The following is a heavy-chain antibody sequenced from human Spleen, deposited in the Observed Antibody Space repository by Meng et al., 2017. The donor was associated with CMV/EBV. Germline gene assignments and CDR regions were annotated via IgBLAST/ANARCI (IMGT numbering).Heavy chain of an antibody. D-gene: IGHD3-3*01. CDR3: ARGLDDFWSGYYLGGDY. CDR2: ISAYNGNT. Sequence: ASVKVSCKASGGTFKNNGITWVRRAPGQGLEWMGWISAYNGNTNYAQKLQGRVTMTTDTSTSTAYMELRSLRSDDTAVYYCARGLDDFWSGYYLGGDYWGQGTLVTVSS. V-gene: IGHV1-18*01. J-gene: IGHJ4*02. CDR1: GGTFKNNG.